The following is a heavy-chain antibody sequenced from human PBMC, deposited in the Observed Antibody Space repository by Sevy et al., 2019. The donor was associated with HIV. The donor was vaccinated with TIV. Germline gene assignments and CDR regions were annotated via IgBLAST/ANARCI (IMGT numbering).Heavy chain of an antibody. CDR1: GFTFSSYT. J-gene: IGHJ4*02. D-gene: IGHD3-16*01. V-gene: IGHV3-21*01. CDR3: ARYGDGGGIDY. Sequence: GWSLRLSCAASGFTFSSYTMNWVRQAPGKGLEWVSSISTTSSYIYYADSVKGRCTISRDNAKNSLYLQINSLRAEDTAVYYCARYGDGGGIDYWGQGTLVTVSS. CDR2: ISTTSSYI.